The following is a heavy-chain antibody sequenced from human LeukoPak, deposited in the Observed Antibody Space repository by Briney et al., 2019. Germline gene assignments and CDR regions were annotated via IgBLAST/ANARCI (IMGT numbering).Heavy chain of an antibody. Sequence: GGSLRLSCAASGFTFSSYAMCWVRRAPGKGLEWVSDICGSGGSTYYADSVKGRFTISRDNNKNPLYLQMNSLRAENSAVYYCAKDTRYGSGSYPFDYWGQGTLVTVSS. V-gene: IGHV3-23*01. CDR3: AKDTRYGSGSYPFDY. CDR2: ICGSGGST. CDR1: GFTFSSYA. J-gene: IGHJ4*02. D-gene: IGHD3-10*01.